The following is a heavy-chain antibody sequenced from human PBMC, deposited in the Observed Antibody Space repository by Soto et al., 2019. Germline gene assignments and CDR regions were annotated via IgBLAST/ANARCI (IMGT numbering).Heavy chain of an antibody. Sequence: EVQLVESGGGLVKPGGSLRLSCAASGFIVTSYTVNWVRQAPGKGLEWVSSISGSSTYIYYADSVKGRFTISRDNAKNSLSLQLHILRAEDTAVYYCARDRKIAVAGTSNYFYYGLDVWGQGTTVTVSS. J-gene: IGHJ6*02. V-gene: IGHV3-21*01. CDR1: GFIVTSYT. D-gene: IGHD6-19*01. CDR3: ARDRKIAVAGTSNYFYYGLDV. CDR2: ISGSSTYI.